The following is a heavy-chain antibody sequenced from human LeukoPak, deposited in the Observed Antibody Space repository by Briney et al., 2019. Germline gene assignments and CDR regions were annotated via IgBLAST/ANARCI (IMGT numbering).Heavy chain of an antibody. Sequence: GGSLRLSCAASGFTFSSYAMSWVRQAPGKGLEWVSAISGSGGSTYYAYSVEGRFTISRDNSKNTLYLQMNSLRAEDTAVYYCAKVLIIVVVPAATRAFDYWGQGTLVTVSS. D-gene: IGHD2-2*01. V-gene: IGHV3-23*01. CDR2: ISGSGGST. CDR3: AKVLIIVVVPAATRAFDY. CDR1: GFTFSSYA. J-gene: IGHJ4*02.